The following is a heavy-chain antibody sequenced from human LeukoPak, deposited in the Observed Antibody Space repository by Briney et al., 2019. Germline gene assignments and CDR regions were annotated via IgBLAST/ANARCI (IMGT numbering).Heavy chain of an antibody. D-gene: IGHD3-22*01. CDR1: GYSFTSYW. CDR3: ARPYYDSSGYYDAFDI. Sequence: GESLKISCKGSGYSFTSYWIGWVRQMPGKGLEWMGIIYPGDSDTRYSPPFQGQVTISADKSISTAYLQWSSLKASDTAMYYCARPYYDSSGYYDAFDIWGQGTMVTVSS. CDR2: IYPGDSDT. V-gene: IGHV5-51*01. J-gene: IGHJ3*02.